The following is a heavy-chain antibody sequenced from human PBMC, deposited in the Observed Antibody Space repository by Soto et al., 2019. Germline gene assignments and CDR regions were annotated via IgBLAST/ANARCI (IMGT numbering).Heavy chain of an antibody. D-gene: IGHD5-12*01. V-gene: IGHV3-30*18. Sequence: GGSLRLSCAASGFTFSSYGMHWVRQAPGKGLEWVAVISYDGSNKYYADSVKGRFTISRDNSKNTLYLQMNSLRAEDTAVYYCAKDGYSGYDPPYVDYWGRGTLVTVSS. J-gene: IGHJ4*02. CDR1: GFTFSSYG. CDR2: ISYDGSNK. CDR3: AKDGYSGYDPPYVDY.